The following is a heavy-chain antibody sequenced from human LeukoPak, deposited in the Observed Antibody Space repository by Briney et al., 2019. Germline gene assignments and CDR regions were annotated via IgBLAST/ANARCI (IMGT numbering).Heavy chain of an antibody. V-gene: IGHV1-24*01. CDR3: ARDRSIAARPDGSVWFDP. CDR2: FDPEDGET. Sequence: ASVKVSCKVSGYTLTELSMHWVRQAPGKGLEWMGGFDPEDGETIYAQKFQGRVTMTEDTSTDTAYMELSSLRSEDTAVYYCARDRSIAARPDGSVWFDPWGQGTLVTVSS. D-gene: IGHD6-6*01. J-gene: IGHJ5*02. CDR1: GYTLTELS.